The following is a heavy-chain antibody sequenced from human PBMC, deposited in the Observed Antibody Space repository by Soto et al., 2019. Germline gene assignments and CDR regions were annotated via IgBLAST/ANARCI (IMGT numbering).Heavy chain of an antibody. CDR3: ARADSRAFWRDYGMDV. Sequence: NPGGSLRLSCAASGFTFSSYSMNWVRQAPGKGLEWVSSISSSSSYIYYADSVKGRFTISRDNAKNSLYLQMNSLRAEDTAVYYCARADSRAFWRDYGMDVWGQGTTVTVSS. V-gene: IGHV3-21*01. CDR1: GFTFSSYS. D-gene: IGHD3-22*01. J-gene: IGHJ6*02. CDR2: ISSSSSYI.